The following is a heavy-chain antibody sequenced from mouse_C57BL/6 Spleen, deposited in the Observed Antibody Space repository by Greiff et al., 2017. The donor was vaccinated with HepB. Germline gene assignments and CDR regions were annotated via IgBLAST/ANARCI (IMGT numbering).Heavy chain of an antibody. D-gene: IGHD1-1*01. Sequence: EVKLQESGPGTVKPSQSLSLTCTVTGYSITSGYDWHWIRHFPGNKLEWMGYISYSGSTNYNPSLKSRISITHDTSKNHFFLKLNSVTTEDTATYYCARDRAYGSSYGYFDVWGTGTTVTVSS. CDR1: GYSITSGYD. J-gene: IGHJ1*03. CDR3: ARDRAYGSSYGYFDV. V-gene: IGHV3-1*01. CDR2: ISYSGST.